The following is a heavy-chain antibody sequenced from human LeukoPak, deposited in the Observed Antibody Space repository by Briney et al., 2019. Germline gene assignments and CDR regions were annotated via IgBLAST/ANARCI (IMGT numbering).Heavy chain of an antibody. CDR2: ISGRCTTI. CDR3: ARTARAFDY. CDR1: GFTFSDYY. V-gene: IGHV3-11*01. D-gene: IGHD6-6*01. J-gene: IGHJ4*02. Sequence: PGGSLRLSCAASGFTFSDYYMNCIRQAPGKGLECISYISGRCTTISYADSVKGRFTISRDNANHSLYLQMNSLRAEDTAVYYYARTARAFDYWGQGTLVTVSS.